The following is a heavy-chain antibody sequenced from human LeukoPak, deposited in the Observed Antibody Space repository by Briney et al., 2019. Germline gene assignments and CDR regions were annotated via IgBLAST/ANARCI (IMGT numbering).Heavy chain of an antibody. Sequence: GGSLRLSCAASGFRFSSYEMNWVRQAPGKGLEWVSHISSSGSIIFYADSVKGRFTISRDNAKHSLYLQMNSLRAEDTSVYYCAGSLSSDYYYMDVWGKGPTVTVSS. CDR1: GFRFSSYE. CDR3: AGSLSSDYYYMDV. V-gene: IGHV3-48*03. J-gene: IGHJ6*03. CDR2: ISSSGSII.